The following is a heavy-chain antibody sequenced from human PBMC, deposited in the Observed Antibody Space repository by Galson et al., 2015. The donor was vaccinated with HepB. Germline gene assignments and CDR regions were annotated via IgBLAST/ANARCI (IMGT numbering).Heavy chain of an antibody. V-gene: IGHV3-21*01. CDR1: GFTFSSYS. J-gene: IGHJ4*02. Sequence: SLRLSCAASGFTFSSYSMNWVRQAPGKGLEWVSSISSSSSYIYYADSVKGRFTISRDNAKNSPYLQMNSLRAEDTAVYYCARDCLRVVDTACVWGQGTLVTVSS. CDR3: ARDCLRVVDTACV. D-gene: IGHD5-18*01. CDR2: ISSSSSYI.